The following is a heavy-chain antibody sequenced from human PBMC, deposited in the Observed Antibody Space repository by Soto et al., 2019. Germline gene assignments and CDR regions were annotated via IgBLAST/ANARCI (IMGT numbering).Heavy chain of an antibody. J-gene: IGHJ4*02. CDR1: GFTFSNVW. CDR3: TPLALKYSSGWYEFSD. CDR2: IKSKTDGGTT. Sequence: EVQLVESGGGLVKPGGSLRLSCAASGFTFSNVWMNWVRQAPGKGLEWVGRIKSKTDGGTTDYAAPVKGRFTISKDDSKNTLYLQMNRLKTANTPVYYCTPLALKYSSGWYEFSDWGEGTLVTVCS. D-gene: IGHD6-19*01. V-gene: IGHV3-15*07.